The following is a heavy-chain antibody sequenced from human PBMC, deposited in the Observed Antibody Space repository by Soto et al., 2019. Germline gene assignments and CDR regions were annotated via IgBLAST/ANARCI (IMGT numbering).Heavy chain of an antibody. V-gene: IGHV4-30-4*08. CDR1: GDSIINHQYY. J-gene: IGHJ5*02. D-gene: IGHD2-15*01. CDR3: AKGSGYP. Sequence: QVQLQESGPGLVKPSQTLSLTCTVSGDSIINHQYYRSWFRQPPGKGLEWIGFIYHSGSTSYNPSLQGRVTISVDTSQNQFSLKLTSVTAADAAVYYCAKGSGYPWGRGTLVTVSS. CDR2: IYHSGST.